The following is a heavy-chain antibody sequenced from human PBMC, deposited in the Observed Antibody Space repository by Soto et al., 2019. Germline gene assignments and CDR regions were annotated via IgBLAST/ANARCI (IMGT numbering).Heavy chain of an antibody. CDR2: IYYSGST. J-gene: IGHJ5*02. CDR1: GGSISSYY. V-gene: IGHV4-59*01. D-gene: IGHD2-15*01. Sequence: QVQLQESGPGLVKPSETLSLTCTVSGGSISSYYWSWIRQPPGKGLEWIGYIYYSGSTNYNPSLKSRVTISVDTSKNQFSLKLSSVSAADTAVYYCAREYCSGGSCYSRSLDPWGQGTLVTVSS. CDR3: AREYCSGGSCYSRSLDP.